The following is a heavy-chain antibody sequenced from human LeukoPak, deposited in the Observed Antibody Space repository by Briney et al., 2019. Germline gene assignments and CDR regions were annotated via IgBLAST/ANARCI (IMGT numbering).Heavy chain of an antibody. D-gene: IGHD1-26*01. CDR2: INPSGGST. V-gene: IGHV1-46*01. CDR3: ARDLTYSGSYFGKYYFDY. Sequence: ASVKVSCKASGYTFTSYYMHWVRQAPGQGLEWMGIINPSGGSTSYAQKFQGRVTMTRDMSTSTVYVELSSLRSEDTAVYYCARDLTYSGSYFGKYYFDYWGQGTLVTVSS. J-gene: IGHJ4*02. CDR1: GYTFTSYY.